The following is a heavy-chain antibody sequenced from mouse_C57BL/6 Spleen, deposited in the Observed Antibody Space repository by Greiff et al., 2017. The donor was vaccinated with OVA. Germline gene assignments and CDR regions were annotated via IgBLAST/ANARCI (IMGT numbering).Heavy chain of an antibody. Sequence: QVQLQQSGAELARPGASVKMSCKASGYTFTSYTLHWVKQRPGQGLEWIGYINPSSGYTKYNQKFKDKATLTADKSSSTAYMQLSSLTSEDSAVYYCARDEFYYFDYWGQGTTLTVSS. CDR2: INPSSGYT. V-gene: IGHV1-4*01. CDR1: GYTFTSYT. J-gene: IGHJ2*01. CDR3: ARDEFYYFDY.